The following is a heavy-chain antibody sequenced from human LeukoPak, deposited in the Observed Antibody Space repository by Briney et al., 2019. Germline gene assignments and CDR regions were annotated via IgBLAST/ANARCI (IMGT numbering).Heavy chain of an antibody. J-gene: IGHJ3*02. D-gene: IGHD6-6*01. CDR3: ARGFRAARLRGEAFDI. CDR2: IIPIFGTA. CDR1: GGTFSSYA. V-gene: IGHV1-69*05. Sequence: GASVKVSCKASGGTFSSYAISWVRQAPGQGLEWMGGIIPIFGTANYAHKFQGRVTITTDESTSTAYMELSSLRSEDTAVYYCARGFRAARLRGEAFDIWGQGTMVTVYS.